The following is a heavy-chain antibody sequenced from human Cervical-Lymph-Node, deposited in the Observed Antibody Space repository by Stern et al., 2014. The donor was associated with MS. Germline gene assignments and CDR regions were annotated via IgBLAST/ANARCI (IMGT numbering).Heavy chain of an antibody. D-gene: IGHD1-1*01. CDR2: IYPDDSDI. Sequence: EVQLVQSGAEVKKPGESLKISCKGSGYTFTNNWIAWVRQMPGKGLEWMGIIYPDDSDIRYSPSLQGQVTISADKAISPAYLPSSSLKAADSAVYYCASPPPRRKWDDPNYGMDVWGQGTTVTVSS. CDR3: ASPPPRRKWDDPNYGMDV. J-gene: IGHJ6*02. CDR1: GYTFTNNW. V-gene: IGHV5-51*03.